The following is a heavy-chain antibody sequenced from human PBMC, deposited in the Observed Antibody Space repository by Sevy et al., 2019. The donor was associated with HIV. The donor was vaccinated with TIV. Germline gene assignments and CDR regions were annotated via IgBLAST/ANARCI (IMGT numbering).Heavy chain of an antibody. J-gene: IGHJ4*02. Sequence: GGSLRLSCVASGFTFPIYSVVWVRRAPGKGLEWLTLISYDGNNRYYADSVNGRFTISSDNSNNILYLQMTSLRVEDTALAFCAGVAVEDCTNDCYHRFDHWGLGTLVSVSS. V-gene: IGHV3-30*04. CDR1: GFTFPIYS. CDR2: ISYDGNNR. CDR3: AGVAVEDCTNDCYHRFDH. D-gene: IGHD2-8*01.